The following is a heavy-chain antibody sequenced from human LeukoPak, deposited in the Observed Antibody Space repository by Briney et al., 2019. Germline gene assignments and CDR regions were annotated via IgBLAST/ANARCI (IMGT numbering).Heavy chain of an antibody. V-gene: IGHV4-4*07. CDR2: TYTSGST. D-gene: IGHD3-16*02. J-gene: IGHJ4*02. CDR3: ARDADYVWGSYRPFDY. Sequence: SETLSLTCTVSGGSISSYYWSWIRQPAGKGLEWIGRTYTSGSTNYNPSLKSRVTMSVDTSKNQFSLKLSSVTAADTAVYYCARDADYVWGSYRPFDYWGQGTLVTVSS. CDR1: GGSISSYY.